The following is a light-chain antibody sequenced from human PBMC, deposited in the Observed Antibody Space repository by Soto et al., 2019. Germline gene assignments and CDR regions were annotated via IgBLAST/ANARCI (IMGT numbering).Light chain of an antibody. CDR3: QQYNNLPLT. V-gene: IGKV3-15*01. J-gene: IGKJ4*01. CDR1: QSVSSN. CDR2: GAS. Sequence: EIVMTQSPATLSVSPGERATLSCRASQSVSSNLAWYQQKHGQAPRLLIYGASTRATGIPARLSGSGSGTEFTLTISRRHAEEFAVYYCQQYNNLPLTCGGRTKVEIQ.